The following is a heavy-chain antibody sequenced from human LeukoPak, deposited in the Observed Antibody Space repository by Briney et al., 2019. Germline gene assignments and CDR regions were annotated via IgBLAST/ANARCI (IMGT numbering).Heavy chain of an antibody. CDR1: GYNFANYW. D-gene: IGHD4-23*01. J-gene: IGHJ2*01. V-gene: IGHV5-51*03. CDR2: IYPDDSDT. Sequence: KPGESLKISCKGSGYNFANYWIGWVRQMPGKGLEWVGIIYPDDSDTRYSPSFQGQVTISADKSINTAYLQWSSLKASDTAMYYCARRVVNNRNWYFNLWGRGTLVTVSS. CDR3: ARRVVNNRNWYFNL.